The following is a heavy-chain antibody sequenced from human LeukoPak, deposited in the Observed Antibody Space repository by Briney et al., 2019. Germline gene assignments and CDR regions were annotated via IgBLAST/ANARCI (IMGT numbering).Heavy chain of an antibody. V-gene: IGHV4-34*01. J-gene: IGHJ5*02. CDR1: GFTFSSYS. CDR3: ARRERATVTTQFDP. D-gene: IGHD4-17*01. CDR2: INHSGST. Sequence: MSGGSLRLSCAASGFTFSSYSMNWIRQPPGKGLEWTGEINHSGSTNYNPSLKSRVTISVDTSKNQFSLKLSSVTAADTAVYYCARRERATVTTQFDPWGQGTLVTVSS.